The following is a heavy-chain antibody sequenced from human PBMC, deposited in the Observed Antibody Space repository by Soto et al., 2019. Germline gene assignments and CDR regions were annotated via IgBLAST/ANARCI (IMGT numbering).Heavy chain of an antibody. D-gene: IGHD3-3*01. Sequence: PSETLSLTCAVYGGSFSGYYWSWIRQPPGKGLEWIGEINHSGSTNYNPSLKSRVTISVDTTKNQFSLKLSSVTAADTAVYYCARANDFWSGYYWGDYYYYYGMDVWGQGTTVTVSS. CDR2: INHSGST. J-gene: IGHJ6*02. CDR1: GGSFSGYY. V-gene: IGHV4-34*01. CDR3: ARANDFWSGYYWGDYYYYYGMDV.